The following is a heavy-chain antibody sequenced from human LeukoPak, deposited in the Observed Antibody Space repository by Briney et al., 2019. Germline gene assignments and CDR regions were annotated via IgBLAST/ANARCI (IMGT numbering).Heavy chain of an antibody. V-gene: IGHV3-7*03. D-gene: IGHD2-8*01. CDR1: GFTFSSYW. J-gene: IGHJ4*02. CDR2: INHNGNVN. CDR3: ARRRGMGSLDY. Sequence: PGGSLRLSCAASGFTFSSYWMNWARQAPGKGLEWVASINHNGNVNYYVDSVKGRFTISRDNAKNSLYLQMNSLRAEDTAVYYCARRRGMGSLDYWGQGALVTVSS.